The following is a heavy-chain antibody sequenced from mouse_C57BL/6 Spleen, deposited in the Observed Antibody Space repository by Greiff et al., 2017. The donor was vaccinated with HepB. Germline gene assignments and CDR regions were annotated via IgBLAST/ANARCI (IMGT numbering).Heavy chain of an antibody. CDR1: GFTFTDYY. Sequence: DVQLVESGGGLVQPGGSLSLSCAASGFTFTDYYMSWVRQPPGKALEWLGFIRNKANGYTTEYSASVKGRFTISRDNSQSILYLQMNALRAEDSATYYCASYPFAYWGQGTLVTVSA. V-gene: IGHV7-3*01. CDR2: IRNKANGYTT. CDR3: ASYPFAY. J-gene: IGHJ3*01.